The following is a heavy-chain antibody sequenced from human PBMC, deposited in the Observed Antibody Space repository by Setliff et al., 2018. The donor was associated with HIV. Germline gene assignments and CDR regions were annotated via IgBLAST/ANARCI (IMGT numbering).Heavy chain of an antibody. CDR2: IDHTGST. Sequence: KPSETLSLTCAVYGESFNDYYWTWIRQPPGKGLEWIGEIDHTGSTNYNPSLKSRVTMSVDTSKNQFSLKLSSVTAADTAVYYCAREGARHYGSGRYHSWFDPWGQGTQVTVSS. CDR1: GESFNDYY. CDR3: AREGARHYGSGRYHSWFDP. D-gene: IGHD3-10*01. V-gene: IGHV4-34*01. J-gene: IGHJ5*02.